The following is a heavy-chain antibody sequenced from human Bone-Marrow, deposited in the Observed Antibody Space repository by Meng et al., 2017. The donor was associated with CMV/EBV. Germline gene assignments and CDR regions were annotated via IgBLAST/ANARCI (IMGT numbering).Heavy chain of an antibody. J-gene: IGHJ4*02. Sequence: SETLSLTCIVSGGSISSSNYYWGWIRQPPGKGLEWIGSIYYSGSTYYNPSLKSRVTMSVDTSKNQFSLRLSSVTAADTAVYYCARHPRVYQLLYHDYRGQRTLVTVSS. CDR2: IYYSGST. D-gene: IGHD2-2*02. V-gene: IGHV4-39*01. CDR3: ARHPRVYQLLYHDY. CDR1: GGSISSSNYY.